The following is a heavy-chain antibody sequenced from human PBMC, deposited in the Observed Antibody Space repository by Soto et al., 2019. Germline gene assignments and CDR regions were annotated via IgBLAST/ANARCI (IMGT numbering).Heavy chain of an antibody. CDR1: GGSISSGNW. Sequence: PSETLSLTCAVSGGSISSGNWWSWVRQSPGKELEWIGEIYHSGITNYNPSLKSRVTISVDNSENHLSLSLNSVTAADTAVYYCARNVRYYIDYWGQGTLVTVSS. J-gene: IGHJ4*02. CDR3: ARNVRYYIDY. CDR2: IYHSGIT. V-gene: IGHV4-4*02.